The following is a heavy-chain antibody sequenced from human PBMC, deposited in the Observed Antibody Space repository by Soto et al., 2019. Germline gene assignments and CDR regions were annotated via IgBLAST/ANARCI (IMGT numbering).Heavy chain of an antibody. V-gene: IGHV4-34*01. Sequence: QVQLQQWGAGLLKPSETLSLTCAVYGGSFSGYYWSWIRQPPGKGLEWIGEINHSGSTNYNPSLKSRVTISVDTSKNQFSLKLSSVTAADTAVYYCARGDVVPAARYWCQGTLVTVSS. CDR2: INHSGST. D-gene: IGHD2-2*01. CDR1: GGSFSGYY. J-gene: IGHJ4*02. CDR3: ARGDVVPAARY.